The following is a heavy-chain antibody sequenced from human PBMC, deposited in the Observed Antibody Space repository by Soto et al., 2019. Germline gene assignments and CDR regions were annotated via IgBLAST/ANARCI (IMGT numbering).Heavy chain of an antibody. V-gene: IGHV3-7*03. CDR3: ARFATSPFDYWYFDL. Sequence: RRLSCAASGFTFGSYWMSWVRQAPGKGLEWVANIKQDGTEKYYVDSVKGRFTISGDNAKNSLYLQMHSLRAEDTAVYYCARFATSPFDYWYFDLWGRGALVTVSS. CDR2: IKQDGTEK. CDR1: GFTFGSYW. J-gene: IGHJ2*01. D-gene: IGHD2-2*01.